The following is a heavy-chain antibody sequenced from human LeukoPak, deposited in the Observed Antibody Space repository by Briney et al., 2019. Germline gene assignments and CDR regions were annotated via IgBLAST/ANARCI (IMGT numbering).Heavy chain of an antibody. D-gene: IGHD4-17*01. J-gene: IGHJ4*02. V-gene: IGHV3-7*01. CDR3: VRWGKTATVDC. CDR2: IKQDASEK. CDR1: GFTFSNYW. Sequence: GGSLRLSCAPSGFTFSNYWMGWVRQAPGKGLEWVANIKQDASEKSYVDSVKGRFTISRDNAQNSLYLQMNSLRVEDTAVYYCVRWGKTATVDCWGRGPRATVSS.